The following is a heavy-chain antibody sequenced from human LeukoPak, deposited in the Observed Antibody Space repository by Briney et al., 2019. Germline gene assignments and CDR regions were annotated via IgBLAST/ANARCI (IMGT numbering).Heavy chain of an antibody. CDR1: GGSISSSSYY. Sequence: PSETLSLTCTVSGGSISSSSYYWGWIRQPPGKGLEWIGSIYYSGSTYYNPSLKSRVTISVDTSKNQFSLKLSSVTAADTAVYYCARHHPYCSSTSCYEGNGAFDIWGQGTMVTVSS. J-gene: IGHJ3*02. CDR3: ARHHPYCSSTSCYEGNGAFDI. D-gene: IGHD2-2*01. V-gene: IGHV4-39*01. CDR2: IYYSGST.